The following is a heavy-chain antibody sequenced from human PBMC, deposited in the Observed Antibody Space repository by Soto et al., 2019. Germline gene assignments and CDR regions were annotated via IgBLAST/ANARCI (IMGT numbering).Heavy chain of an antibody. Sequence: GGSLRLSCAASGFTFSSYSMNWVRQAPGKGLEWVSSISSSSSYIYYADSVKGRFTISRDNAKNSLYLQMNSLRAEDTAVYYCAGRGGYYDSSGYRSMDVRGPVTTVTVSS. CDR3: AGRGGYYDSSGYRSMDV. CDR2: ISSSSSYI. V-gene: IGHV3-21*01. D-gene: IGHD3-22*01. CDR1: GFTFSSYS. J-gene: IGHJ6*02.